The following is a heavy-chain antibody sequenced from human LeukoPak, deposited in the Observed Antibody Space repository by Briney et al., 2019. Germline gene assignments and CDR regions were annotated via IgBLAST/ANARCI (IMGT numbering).Heavy chain of an antibody. V-gene: IGHV3-15*01. CDR2: IKSKTDGGTT. CDR3: TTESRYYYYMDV. Sequence: PGGSLRLSCAASGFTFSSYSMNWVRQAPGKGLESVGRIKSKTDGGTTDYAAPVKGRFTISRDDSKNTLYLQMNSLKTEDTAVYYCTTESRYYYYMDVWGKGTTATISS. J-gene: IGHJ6*03. CDR1: GFTFSSYS.